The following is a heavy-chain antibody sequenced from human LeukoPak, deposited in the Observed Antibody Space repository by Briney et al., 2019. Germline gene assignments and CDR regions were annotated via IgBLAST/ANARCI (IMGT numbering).Heavy chain of an antibody. D-gene: IGHD2-21*01. CDR2: IYYSGRT. V-gene: IGHV4-59*01. J-gene: IGHJ3*02. CDR3: ARKNDFVI. CDR1: GGSITSDH. Sequence: SETLSLTCTVSGGSITSDHWNWIRQPPGKGLEWIGCIYYSGRTYYNPSLKSRITISVDMSKMQFSLRLTSVTAADTAVYYCARKNDFVIWGDGTLVTVSS.